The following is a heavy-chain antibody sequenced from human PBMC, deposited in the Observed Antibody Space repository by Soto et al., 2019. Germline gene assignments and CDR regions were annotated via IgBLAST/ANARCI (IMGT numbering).Heavy chain of an antibody. CDR1: GFTFSSYD. CDR2: IGTAGDT. CDR3: AREAATGGVDD. D-gene: IGHD6-13*01. J-gene: IGHJ4*02. V-gene: IGHV3-13*01. Sequence: EVQLVESGGGLVQPGGSLRLSCAASGFTFSSYDMHWVRQATGKGLECVSAIGTAGDTYYPGSVKGRFPISSENAKNSVDLHMNSLRAGDTAVYYCAREAATGGVDDWGQGALVTVSS.